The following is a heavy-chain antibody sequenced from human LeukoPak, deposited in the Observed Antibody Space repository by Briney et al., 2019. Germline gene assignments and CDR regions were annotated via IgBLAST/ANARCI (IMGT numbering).Heavy chain of an antibody. CDR2: ITSSSNYI. CDR1: GFTFSSYS. D-gene: IGHD2-15*01. CDR3: AKDIGPGLPDGFDM. V-gene: IGHV3-21*04. Sequence: PGGSLRLSCAASGFTFSSYSMTWFRQAPGKGLEWVSSITSSSNYIHYADSVKGRFTISRDNAKNSLYLQMNSLRAEDTAFYYCAKDIGPGLPDGFDMWGQGTMVTVSS. J-gene: IGHJ3*02.